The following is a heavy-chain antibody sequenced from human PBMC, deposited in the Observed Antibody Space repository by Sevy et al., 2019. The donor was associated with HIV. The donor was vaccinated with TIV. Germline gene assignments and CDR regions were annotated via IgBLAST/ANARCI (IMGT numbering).Heavy chain of an antibody. Sequence: GGSLRLSCAASGFTFSSYAMHWVRQAPGKGLEWVAVISYDGSNKYYADSVKGRFTISRDNSKNTLYLQMNSLRAEDTAGYYCAREGRWLQYPNYYGMDVWGQGTTVTVSS. J-gene: IGHJ6*02. CDR3: AREGRWLQYPNYYGMDV. V-gene: IGHV3-30*04. CDR1: GFTFSSYA. CDR2: ISYDGSNK. D-gene: IGHD5-12*01.